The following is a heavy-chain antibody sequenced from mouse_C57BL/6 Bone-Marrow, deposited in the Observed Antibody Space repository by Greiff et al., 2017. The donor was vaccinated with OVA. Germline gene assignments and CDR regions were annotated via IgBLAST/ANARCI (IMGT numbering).Heavy chain of an antibody. CDR1: GYTFTDYE. CDR2: IDPETGGT. V-gene: IGHV1-15*01. CDR3: TRYDYDDY. J-gene: IGHJ2*01. D-gene: IGHD2-4*01. Sequence: QVQLQQSGAELVRPGASVTLSCKASGYTFTDYEMHWVKQTPVHGLEWIGAIDPETGGTAYTQKFKGKAILTADKSSSTAYMELRSLTSEDSAVNYCTRYDYDDYWGQGTTLTVSS.